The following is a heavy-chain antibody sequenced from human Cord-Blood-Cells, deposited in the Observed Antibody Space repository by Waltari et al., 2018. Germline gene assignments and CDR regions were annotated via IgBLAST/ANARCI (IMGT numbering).Heavy chain of an antibody. D-gene: IGHD2-2*01. CDR1: GFTFDDYA. Sequence: EVQLVESGGGLVQPGRSLRLSCAASGFTFDDYAMHWVRPAPGKGLEWVSGISWNSGSIGYADSVKGRFTISRDNAKNSLYLQMNSLRAEDTALYYCAKAIVVVPAAVEEGYFDLWGRGTLVTVSS. J-gene: IGHJ2*01. V-gene: IGHV3-9*01. CDR2: ISWNSGSI. CDR3: AKAIVVVPAAVEEGYFDL.